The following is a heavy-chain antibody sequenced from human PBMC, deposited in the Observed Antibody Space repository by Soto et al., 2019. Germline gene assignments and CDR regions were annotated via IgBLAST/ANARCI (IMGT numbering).Heavy chain of an antibody. Sequence: ASVKVSWKVSGYTLTELSMHWVRQAPGKGLEWMGGFDPEDGETIYAQKFQGRVTMTEDTSTDTAYMELSSLRSEDTAVYYCATSLLRYFDWLPPPDYWGQGTLVTVSS. V-gene: IGHV1-24*01. D-gene: IGHD3-9*01. CDR1: GYTLTELS. CDR3: ATSLLRYFDWLPPPDY. J-gene: IGHJ4*02. CDR2: FDPEDGET.